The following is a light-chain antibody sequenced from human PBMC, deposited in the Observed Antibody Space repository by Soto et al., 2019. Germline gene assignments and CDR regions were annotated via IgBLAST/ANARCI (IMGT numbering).Light chain of an antibody. Sequence: EIVMTQSPATLSVSPGERATLSCRASQSISTELAWYQQKPGQPPRLLIYSASTRATGVPARFTGSGSGSECTLTISGLQSEEFAVYYCQQGHNWPLTFGKGTRLEI. V-gene: IGKV3-15*01. J-gene: IGKJ2*01. CDR3: QQGHNWPLT. CDR2: SAS. CDR1: QSISTE.